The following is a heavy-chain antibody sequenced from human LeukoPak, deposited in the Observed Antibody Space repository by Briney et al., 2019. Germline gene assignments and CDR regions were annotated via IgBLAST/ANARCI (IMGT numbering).Heavy chain of an antibody. D-gene: IGHD3-3*01. CDR2: IKLDRSEK. CDR3: ARLREIPVFGVVTKSTSYFDC. V-gene: IGHV3-7*01. CDR1: GFTFTNYW. J-gene: IGHJ4*02. Sequence: TGGSLRLCCAASGFTFTNYWMSWVRQAPGKGLELVANIKLDRSEKYYVDSVKGRFTISRDNAKNSLNLQMNSLRAEDTAVYYCARLREIPVFGVVTKSTSYFDCWGQGTLVTVSS.